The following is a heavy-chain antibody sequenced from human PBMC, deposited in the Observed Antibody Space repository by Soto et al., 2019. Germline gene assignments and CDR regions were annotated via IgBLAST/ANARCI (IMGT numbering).Heavy chain of an antibody. D-gene: IGHD5-18*01. CDR2: IIPMFGTA. V-gene: IGHV1-69*12. CDR3: ASGIQLWLRRINNGYSG. CDR1: GSTFSTYA. J-gene: IGHJ4*02. Sequence: QVQLVQSGAEVKKPESSVKVSCKAPGSTFSTYAISWVRQAPGQGLEWVGGIIPMFGTANYAQRFQDRVTITADESTNTVYMELSSLRSEDTAVYFCASGIQLWLRRINNGYSGWGQGTLVTVSS.